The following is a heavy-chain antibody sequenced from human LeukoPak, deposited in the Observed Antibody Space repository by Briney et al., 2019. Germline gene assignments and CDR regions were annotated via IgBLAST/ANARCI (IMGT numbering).Heavy chain of an antibody. J-gene: IGHJ5*02. CDR1: GYTFTSYG. CDR2: ISAYNGNT. V-gene: IGHV1-18*01. Sequence: ASVKVSCKASGYTFTSYGISWVRQAPGQGLEWMGWISAYNGNTNYAQKLQGRVTMTTDTSTSTAYMELSRLRSDDTAVYYCAREVRVVVTALRWFDPWGQGTLVTVSS. CDR3: AREVRVVVTALRWFDP. D-gene: IGHD2-21*02.